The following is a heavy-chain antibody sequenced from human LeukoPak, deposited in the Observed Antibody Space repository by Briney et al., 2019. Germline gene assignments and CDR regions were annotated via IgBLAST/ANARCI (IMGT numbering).Heavy chain of an antibody. D-gene: IGHD3-10*01. CDR1: GGSFSGYY. V-gene: IGHV4-34*01. J-gene: IGHJ5*02. CDR2: INHSGST. CDR3: ARNDGGWFDP. Sequence: SETLSLTCAVYGGSFSGYYWSWIRLPPGKGLEWIGEINHSGSTNYNPSLKSRVTISVDTSRNQFSLKLSSVTAADTAVYYCARNDGGWFDPWGQGTLVTVSS.